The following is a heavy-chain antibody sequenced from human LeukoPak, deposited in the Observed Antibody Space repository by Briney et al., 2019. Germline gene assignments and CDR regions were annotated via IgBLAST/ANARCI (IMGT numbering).Heavy chain of an antibody. CDR3: ARGPWGDGHNGPSDH. CDR1: GFTFSSYD. J-gene: IGHJ5*02. D-gene: IGHD5-24*01. CDR2: IRSNGGTT. Sequence: GGSLRLSCAASGFTFSSYDMLWVRQAPGKGLEYVSGIRSNGGTTYYANSVKGRFTISRDNSKNTLYLQMGSLRAEDMAVYYCARGPWGDGHNGPSDHWGQGTLVTVSS. V-gene: IGHV3-64*01.